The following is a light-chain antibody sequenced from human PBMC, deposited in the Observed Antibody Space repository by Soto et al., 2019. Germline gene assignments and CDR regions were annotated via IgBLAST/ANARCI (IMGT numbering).Light chain of an antibody. CDR3: QQYGSSLIT. CDR2: GAS. J-gene: IGKJ5*01. Sequence: EIVLTQSPGTLSLSPGERATLSCRASQSVSSSSLAWYQQRPGQAPRLLIYGASIRATDIPDRFSGSGSGTDFTLTISRLEPEDFAVYYCQQYGSSLITFGQGTRLEIK. CDR1: QSVSSSS. V-gene: IGKV3-20*01.